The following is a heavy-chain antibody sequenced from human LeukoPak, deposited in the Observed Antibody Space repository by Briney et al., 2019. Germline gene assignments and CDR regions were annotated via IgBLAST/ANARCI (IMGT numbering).Heavy chain of an antibody. D-gene: IGHD4-11*01. CDR2: FDPEDGET. Sequence: ASVKVSCKVSGYTLTELSMHWVRQAPGKGLEWMGGFDPEDGETIYAQKFQGRVTMTEDTSTDTAYMELSSVRSEDTAVYYCATQTFRTVTPPFDYWGQGTLVTVPS. CDR1: GYTLTELS. CDR3: ATQTFRTVTPPFDY. V-gene: IGHV1-24*01. J-gene: IGHJ4*02.